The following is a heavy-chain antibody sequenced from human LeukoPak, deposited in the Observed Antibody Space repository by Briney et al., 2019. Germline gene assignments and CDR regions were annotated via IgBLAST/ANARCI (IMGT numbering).Heavy chain of an antibody. D-gene: IGHD5-18*01. Sequence: PSETLSLTCTVSGGSISSGDYYWRWIRQPPGKGLEWIGYIYYSGSTYYNPSLESRVTISVDTSKNQFSLKLSSVTAADTAVYYCARDKGYNYGPFDYWGQGTLVTVSS. CDR3: ARDKGYNYGPFDY. V-gene: IGHV4-30-4*01. CDR1: GGSISSGDYY. CDR2: IYYSGST. J-gene: IGHJ4*02.